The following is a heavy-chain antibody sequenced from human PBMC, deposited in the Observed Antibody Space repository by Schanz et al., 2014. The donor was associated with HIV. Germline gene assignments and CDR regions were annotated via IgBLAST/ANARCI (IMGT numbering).Heavy chain of an antibody. J-gene: IGHJ6*02. CDR3: AREKMDTGGLDV. V-gene: IGHV1-46*01. CDR2: INTNGGGT. Sequence: QVQLVQSGAEVKKSGSSVKVSCKASGYTFTGYYMHWVRQAPGQGLQWMGVINTNGGGTSDTLQGRVIITRDTSTRTVYMYLSNLRFEDSAVYYCAREKMDTGGLDVWGQGTTVTVSS. CDR1: GYTFTGYY.